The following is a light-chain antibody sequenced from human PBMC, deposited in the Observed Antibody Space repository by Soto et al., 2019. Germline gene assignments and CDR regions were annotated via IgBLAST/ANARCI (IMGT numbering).Light chain of an antibody. V-gene: IGKV3-20*01. Sequence: PGERATLSCRASQSVSSSFLAWYQQKPGQAPRLLIYGASSRATGIPDRFSGSGSGTDSTLTISRLEPEDVAVYSCQQYDSSPLTFGGGTKVEIK. CDR3: QQYDSSPLT. CDR2: GAS. CDR1: QSVSSSF. J-gene: IGKJ4*01.